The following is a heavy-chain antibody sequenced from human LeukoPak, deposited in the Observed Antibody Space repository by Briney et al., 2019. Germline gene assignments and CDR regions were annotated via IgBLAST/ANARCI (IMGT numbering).Heavy chain of an antibody. CDR3: AKVRDLDTVLGRFDN. Sequence: GESLKISCAASGFTFSSYAMSWVRQAPGKGLEWVSVISGNGGRTYYADSVKGRFTISRDNSKNTLYLQMNSLRAEDTAVYYCAKVRDLDTVLGRFDNWGQGTLVTVSS. V-gene: IGHV3-23*01. CDR1: GFTFSSYA. J-gene: IGHJ5*02. CDR2: ISGNGGRT. D-gene: IGHD5-18*01.